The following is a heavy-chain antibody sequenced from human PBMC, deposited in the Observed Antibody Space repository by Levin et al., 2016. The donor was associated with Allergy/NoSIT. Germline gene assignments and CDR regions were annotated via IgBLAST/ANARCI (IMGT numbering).Heavy chain of an antibody. CDR1: GDSIGSSSSY. V-gene: IGHV4-39*07. CDR3: VRVKTGRTGVDAFEI. CDR2: IYYGGP. D-gene: IGHD3-10*01. J-gene: IGHJ3*02. Sequence: SETLSLTCTVSGDSIGSSSSYWGWIRQPSGKGLEYIGSIYYGGPYYNPSLEGRVTISMDASKNQFSLKLTSVTAVDTAIYYCVRVKTGRTGVDAFEIWGQGTTVTVSS.